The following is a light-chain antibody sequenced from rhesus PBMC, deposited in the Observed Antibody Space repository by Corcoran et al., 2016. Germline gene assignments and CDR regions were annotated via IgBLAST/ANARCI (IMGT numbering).Light chain of an antibody. V-gene: IGKV1-25*02. Sequence: DIQMTQSPSSLSASVGDRVTITCRASQGISSYLAWYQQKPGKAPKLLIYAASTLQSGVPSRFSGSGSGTDFTLTISSLQSEDFATYYCQHYSSSPRTFGQGTKVEIK. CDR3: QHYSSSPRT. J-gene: IGKJ1*01. CDR2: AAS. CDR1: QGISSY.